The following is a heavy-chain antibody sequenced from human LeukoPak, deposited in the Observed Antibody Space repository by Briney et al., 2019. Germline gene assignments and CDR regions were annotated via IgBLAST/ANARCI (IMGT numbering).Heavy chain of an antibody. CDR2: IDSSGDTI. D-gene: IGHD2-2*01. Sequence: GGSLRLSCAASGFTFSNFEMNWVRQAPGKGLEWVSYIDSSGDTIYYADSVKGRSTMSRDNAKNSLYLQMNSLRAEDKAVYYCNVGVPATMRDFDYWGQGALVTVSS. J-gene: IGHJ4*02. CDR3: NVGVPATMRDFDY. CDR1: GFTFSNFE. V-gene: IGHV3-48*03.